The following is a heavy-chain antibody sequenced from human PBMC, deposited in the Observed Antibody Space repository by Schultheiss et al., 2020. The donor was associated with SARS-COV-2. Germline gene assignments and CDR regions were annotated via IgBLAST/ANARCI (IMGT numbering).Heavy chain of an antibody. D-gene: IGHD3-22*01. CDR3: AKDHDSSGYYNYYYYMDV. J-gene: IGHJ6*03. V-gene: IGHV3-33*06. CDR2: IWYDGSNK. CDR1: GFTFSSYG. Sequence: GGSLRLSCAASGFTFSSYGMHWVRQAPGKGLEWVAVIWYDGSNKYYADSVKGRFTISRDNSKNTLYLQMNSLRAEDTAVYYCAKDHDSSGYYNYYYYMDVWGKGTTVTVSS.